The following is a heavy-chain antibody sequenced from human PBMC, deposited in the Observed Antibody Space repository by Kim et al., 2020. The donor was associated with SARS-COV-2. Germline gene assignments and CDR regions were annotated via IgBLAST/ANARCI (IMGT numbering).Heavy chain of an antibody. Sequence: SATLSLTCTVSGDSISGSRDFWGWIRQPPGKGLDWIGTILYTGSTYYTPSFKSRVTISVDTSKNQFSLKLTSVTAADTAVYYCARHKRPQALGPDYWGQGTLVTVSS. CDR3: ARHKRPQALGPDY. J-gene: IGHJ4*02. CDR1: GDSISGSRDF. V-gene: IGHV4-39*01. CDR2: ILYTGST.